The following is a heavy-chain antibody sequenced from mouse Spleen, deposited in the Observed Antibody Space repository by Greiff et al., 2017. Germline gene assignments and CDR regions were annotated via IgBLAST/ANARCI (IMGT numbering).Heavy chain of an antibody. V-gene: IGHV14-1*02. CDR1: GFNIKDYY. J-gene: IGHJ2*01. D-gene: IGHD4-1*01. CDR2: IDPENGNT. Sequence: LVESGAELVRPGALVKLSCKASGFNIKDYYMHWVKQRPEQGLEWIGWIDPENGNTIYDPKFQGKASITADTSSNTAYLQLSSLTSEDTAVYYCARGLGDYWGQGTTLTVSS. CDR3: ARGLGDY.